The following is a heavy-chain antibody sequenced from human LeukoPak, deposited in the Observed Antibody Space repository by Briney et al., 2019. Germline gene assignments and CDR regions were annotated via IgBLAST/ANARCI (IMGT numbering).Heavy chain of an antibody. D-gene: IGHD1-26*01. V-gene: IGHV4-61*02. CDR3: ARDNSGSFPPIFDH. J-gene: IGHJ4*02. CDR2: VYTRGSA. Sequence: PSQTLSLTCTVSGDSMTSGSYYWSWIRQPAGKGLEWIGRVYTRGSATYNPSLKSRVTFSGDTSNNQVSLRLTSVTAADTAVYYCARDNSGSFPPIFDHWGQGFQVTVSS. CDR1: GDSMTSGSYY.